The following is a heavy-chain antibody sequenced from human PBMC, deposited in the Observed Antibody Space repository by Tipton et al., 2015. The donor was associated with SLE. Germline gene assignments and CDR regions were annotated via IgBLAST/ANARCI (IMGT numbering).Heavy chain of an antibody. J-gene: IGHJ4*01. CDR1: GGSITSGSNYY. CDR3: ARGAKERITLVRVRPYYFDY. CDR2: FSSSGGT. Sequence: TLSLTCSVSGGSITSGSNYYWTWIRQPAGKGPEWIGHFSSSGGTDYNPSLKSRVTISVDTSNNQLSLKLTSVTAADTAVYYCARGAKERITLVRVRPYYFDYWGQGSLVTVSS. V-gene: IGHV4-61*09. D-gene: IGHD3-10*01.